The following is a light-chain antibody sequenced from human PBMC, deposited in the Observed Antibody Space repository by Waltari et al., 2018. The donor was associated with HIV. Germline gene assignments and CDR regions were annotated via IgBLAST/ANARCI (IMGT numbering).Light chain of an antibody. J-gene: IGKJ4*01. CDR2: HSS. CDR3: QQYHHWPPLT. V-gene: IGKV3D-15*01. Sequence: TQSPATISVSPGGRVTVSCRASQNVDDKLAWYQQKPAQSPRLLIHHSSVRAAGVPTRFGGAGSATNFTLTITSLQSEDFALYFCQQYHHWPPLTFGGGSRVELK. CDR1: QNVDDK.